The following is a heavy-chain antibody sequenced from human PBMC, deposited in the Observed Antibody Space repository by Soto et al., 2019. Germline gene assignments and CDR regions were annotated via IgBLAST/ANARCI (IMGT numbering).Heavy chain of an antibody. CDR2: VYPGDCDR. V-gene: IGHV5-51*01. CDR1: GYTFTSYW. Sequence: GESLKISCKGSGYTFTSYWIAWVRQLPGKGLEWLGSVYPGDCDRRDNPTFQGHVTMSVDKSSNTVYLQWSSLNASDTAMYYCARGGNQLEYWGQGVLVTVSS. D-gene: IGHD6-25*01. J-gene: IGHJ4*02. CDR3: ARGGNQLEY.